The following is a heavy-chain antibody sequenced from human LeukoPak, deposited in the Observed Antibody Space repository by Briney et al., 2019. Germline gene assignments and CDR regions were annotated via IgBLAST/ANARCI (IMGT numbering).Heavy chain of an antibody. D-gene: IGHD1-1*01. J-gene: IGHJ4*02. CDR3: AREPGTAEIGRIDY. Sequence: SQTLSLTCTVSGGSISSGGYYWSWIRQPPGKGLEWIGYIYHSGSTYYNPSLKSRVTISVDRSKNQFSLKLSSVTAADTAVYYCAREPGTAEIGRIDYWGQGTLVTVSS. V-gene: IGHV4-30-2*01. CDR2: IYHSGST. CDR1: GGSISSGGYY.